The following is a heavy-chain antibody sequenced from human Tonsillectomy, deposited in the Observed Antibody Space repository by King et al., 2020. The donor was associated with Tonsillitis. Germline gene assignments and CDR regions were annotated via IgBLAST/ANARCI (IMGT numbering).Heavy chain of an antibody. D-gene: IGHD6-13*01. J-gene: IGHJ3*02. CDR3: ARQTGGSKWYPGVAFDI. CDR2: VYPGDSDS. V-gene: IGHV5-51*01. Sequence: QLVQSGAEVKKPGESLKISCKASGYSFTSYWIGWVRQMPGKGLELMGIVYPGDSDSRYSPSFPGQVTLSADKSISTAYLQWSSLKASDTAMYYCARQTGGSKWYPGVAFDIWGQGTMVTVSS. CDR1: GYSFTSYW.